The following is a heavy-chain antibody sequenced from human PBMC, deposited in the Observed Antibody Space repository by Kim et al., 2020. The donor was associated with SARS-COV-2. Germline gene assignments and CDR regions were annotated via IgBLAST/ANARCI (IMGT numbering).Heavy chain of an antibody. V-gene: IGHV3-53*01. CDR3: ARDPVGDGYSFFDY. CDR2: IFRGGRT. J-gene: IGHJ4*02. CDR1: GLTVSSNH. Sequence: GGSLRLSCAASGLTVSSNHMTWIGQAPGKGLEWVSVIFRGGRTYYAASVQGRLTISRDYSKNNLSLQMNSLRAEDTAIYYCARDPVGDGYSFFDYWGQGTLVTVSS. D-gene: IGHD4-4*01.